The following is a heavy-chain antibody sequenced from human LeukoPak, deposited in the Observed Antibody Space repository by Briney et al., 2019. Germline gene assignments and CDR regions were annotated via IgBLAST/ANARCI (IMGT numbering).Heavy chain of an antibody. CDR3: ARVGYGGNYFDY. Sequence: ASVKVSCKASGYTFTNYGITWVRQAPGQGLEWMGWISAYNGNTNYAQKLQGRVTMTTDTSTSTAYMELRSLRSDDTAVYYCARVGYGGNYFDYWDQGTPVIVSS. D-gene: IGHD4-23*01. CDR2: ISAYNGNT. J-gene: IGHJ4*02. CDR1: GYTFTNYG. V-gene: IGHV1-18*01.